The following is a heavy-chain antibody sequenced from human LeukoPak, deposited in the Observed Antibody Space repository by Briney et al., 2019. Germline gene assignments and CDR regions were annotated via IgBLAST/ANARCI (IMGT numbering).Heavy chain of an antibody. CDR2: ISSSGSTI. CDR3: ADTYDYLWGSYRDRSLDY. D-gene: IGHD3-16*02. V-gene: IGHV3-48*03. CDR1: GFTFSGYE. Sequence: PGGSLRLSCTASGFTFSGYEMNWVRQAPGKGLEWVSYISSSGSTIFYADSVKGRFTISRDNAKNSLYLQMNSLRAEDTAVYYCADTYDYLWGSYRDRSLDYWGQGTLVTVSS. J-gene: IGHJ4*02.